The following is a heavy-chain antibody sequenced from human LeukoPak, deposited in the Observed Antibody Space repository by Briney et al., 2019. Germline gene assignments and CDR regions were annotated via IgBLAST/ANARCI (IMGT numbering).Heavy chain of an antibody. CDR1: GGSFSGYY. V-gene: IGHV4-34*01. CDR2: INHSGST. CDR3: ARRFRPTNCTSCRRGSGYNWFDP. J-gene: IGHJ5*02. D-gene: IGHD2-2*01. Sequence: SETLSLTCAVYGGSFSGYYWSWIRQPPGKGLEWIGEINHSGSTNYNPSLKSRVTISVDTSKNQFSLKLSSVTAADTAVYYCARRFRPTNCTSCRRGSGYNWFDPWGQGTLVTVSS.